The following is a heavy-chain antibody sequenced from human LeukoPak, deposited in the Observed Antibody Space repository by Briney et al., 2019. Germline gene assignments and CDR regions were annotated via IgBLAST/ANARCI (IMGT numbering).Heavy chain of an antibody. CDR3: AKDPRYSGLSGFDY. CDR2: ISDSGGTT. D-gene: IGHD1-26*01. J-gene: IGHJ4*02. Sequence: GGSLRLSCAASGFTFSSNAMTWVRQAPGKGLECVSGISDSGGTTYYADSVKGRFTISRDNSKNTLYLQMNSLRAEDTAVYYCAKDPRYSGLSGFDYWGQGTLVT. CDR1: GFTFSSNA. V-gene: IGHV3-23*01.